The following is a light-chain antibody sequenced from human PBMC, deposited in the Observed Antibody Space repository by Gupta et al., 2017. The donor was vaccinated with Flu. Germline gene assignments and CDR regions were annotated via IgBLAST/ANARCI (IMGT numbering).Light chain of an antibody. CDR1: NLGDKY. V-gene: IGLV3-1*01. Sequence: SYDLTQPPSVPVSPSQTASITCPGDNLGDKYVCWYQQQPGQSPVLVIYQDNKRPSGIPERFSGSNSGNTATLTISGTQAMDEADYYCQAWDTSTYYVFGTGTKVTVL. J-gene: IGLJ1*01. CDR2: QDN. CDR3: QAWDTSTYYV.